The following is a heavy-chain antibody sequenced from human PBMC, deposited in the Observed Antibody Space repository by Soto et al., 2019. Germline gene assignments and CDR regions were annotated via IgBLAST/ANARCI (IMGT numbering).Heavy chain of an antibody. CDR2: IYYRGST. Sequence: SETLSLTCTVSGGSISSSSYYWGWIRQPPGKGLEWIGSIYYRGSTYYNPSLKSRVTVSVDTSKNQFSLRLSSATATDTAVYYCARHSSPYGADAFDTWGQGTMVTVSS. CDR1: GGSISSSSYY. D-gene: IGHD2-21*01. CDR3: ARHSSPYGADAFDT. V-gene: IGHV4-39*01. J-gene: IGHJ3*02.